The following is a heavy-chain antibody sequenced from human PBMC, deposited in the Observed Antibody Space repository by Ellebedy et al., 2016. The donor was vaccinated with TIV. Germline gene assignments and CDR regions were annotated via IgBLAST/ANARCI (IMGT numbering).Heavy chain of an antibody. CDR1: GFTFSSYS. CDR2: ISSSGSTI. Sequence: GESLKISXAASGFTFSSYSMNWVRQAPGKGLEWASYISSSGSTIYYADSVKGRFTISRDNAKNSLYLQMNSLRAEDTAVYYCARSARVFRGTDAFDIWGQGTMVTVSS. J-gene: IGHJ3*02. CDR3: ARSARVFRGTDAFDI. D-gene: IGHD3-10*01. V-gene: IGHV3-48*04.